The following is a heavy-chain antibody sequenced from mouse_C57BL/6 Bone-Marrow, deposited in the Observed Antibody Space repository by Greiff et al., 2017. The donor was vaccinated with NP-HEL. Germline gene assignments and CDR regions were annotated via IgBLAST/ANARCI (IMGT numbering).Heavy chain of an antibody. J-gene: IGHJ2*01. CDR3: TTGYYFDY. CDR1: GFNIKDDY. Sequence: EVQLQQPGAELVRPGASVKLSCTASGFNIKDDYMHWVKQRPEQGLEWIGWIDPENGDTEYASKFQGKATITADTSSNTAYLQLSSLTSEDTAVYYCTTGYYFDYWGQGTTLTVSS. CDR2: IDPENGDT. V-gene: IGHV14-4*01.